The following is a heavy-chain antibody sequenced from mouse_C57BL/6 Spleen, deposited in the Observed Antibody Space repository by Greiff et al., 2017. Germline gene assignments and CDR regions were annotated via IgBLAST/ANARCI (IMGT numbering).Heavy chain of an antibody. Sequence: QVHVKQSGAELARPGASVKLSCKASGYTFTSYGISWVKQRTGQGLEWIGEIYPRSGNTYYNEKFKGKATLTADKSSSTAYMELRSLTSEDSAVYFCARSDDYADYWGQGTTLTVSS. V-gene: IGHV1-81*01. CDR1: GYTFTSYG. CDR2: IYPRSGNT. J-gene: IGHJ2*01. D-gene: IGHD2-4*01. CDR3: ARSDDYADY.